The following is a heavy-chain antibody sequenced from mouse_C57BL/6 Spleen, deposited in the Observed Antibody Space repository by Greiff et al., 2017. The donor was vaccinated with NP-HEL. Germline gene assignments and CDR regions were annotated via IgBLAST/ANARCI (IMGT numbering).Heavy chain of an antibody. J-gene: IGHJ4*01. Sequence: EVKLMESGGGLVKPGGSLKLSCAASGFTFSDYGMHWVRQAPEKGLEWVAYISSGSSTIYYADTVKGRFTISRDNAKNTLFLQMTSLRSEDTAMYYCAKRVDYLYAMDYWGQGTSVTVSS. CDR3: AKRVDYLYAMDY. CDR1: GFTFSDYG. V-gene: IGHV5-17*01. D-gene: IGHD2-4*01. CDR2: ISSGSSTI.